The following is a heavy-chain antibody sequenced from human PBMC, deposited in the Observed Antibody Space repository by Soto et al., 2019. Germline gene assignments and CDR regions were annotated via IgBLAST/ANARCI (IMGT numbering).Heavy chain of an antibody. J-gene: IGHJ5*02. CDR1: GDSITSNH. Sequence: SETLSLTCAVSGDSITSNHLNWSRQPPGRGLEWIGYIYNSGTTKYNPSLKSRVIISVDTSKNQLSLKLSSVTAADTAVYYCARVSMSTVSWGFDPWGQGTLVTVYS. CDR2: IYNSGTT. D-gene: IGHD4-4*01. CDR3: ARVSMSTVSWGFDP. V-gene: IGHV4-59*01.